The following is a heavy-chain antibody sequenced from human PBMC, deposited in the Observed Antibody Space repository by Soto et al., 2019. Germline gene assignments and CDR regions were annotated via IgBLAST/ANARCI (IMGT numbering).Heavy chain of an antibody. Sequence: GASVKVSCKASGYTFTSYGISWVRQAPGQRLEWKGRISAYNGNTNYAQKLQGRVTMTTDTSTSTAYMELRSLRSDDTAVYYCAREEYYYGSGSYPPDHYYYYGMDVWGQGTTVTVSS. J-gene: IGHJ6*02. D-gene: IGHD3-10*01. V-gene: IGHV1-18*01. CDR1: GYTFTSYG. CDR2: ISAYNGNT. CDR3: AREEYYYGSGSYPPDHYYYYGMDV.